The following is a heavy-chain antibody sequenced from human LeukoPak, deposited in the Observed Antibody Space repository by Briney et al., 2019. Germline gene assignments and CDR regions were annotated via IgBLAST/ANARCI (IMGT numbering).Heavy chain of an antibody. D-gene: IGHD6-13*01. V-gene: IGHV4-59*01. CDR2: IYYSGGT. CDR1: GGSIRSYY. CDR3: ARYQTPIAAAGSRYAFDI. Sequence: PSETLSLTCTVSGGSIRSYYWSWIRQPPGKGLEWIGYIYYSGGTNYNPSLKSRVTMSVDTSKNQFSLKLSSVTAADTAVYYCARYQTPIAAAGSRYAFDIWGQGTMVTVSS. J-gene: IGHJ3*02.